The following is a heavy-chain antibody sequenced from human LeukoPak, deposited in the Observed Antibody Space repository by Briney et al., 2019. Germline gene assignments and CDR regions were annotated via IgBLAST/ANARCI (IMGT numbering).Heavy chain of an antibody. V-gene: IGHV1-2*02. Sequence: ASVKVSCKASGYTFTGYYMHWVRQAPGQGLDWMGWINPNSGGTNYAQKFQGRVTMTRDTSISTAYMELSRLRSDDTAVYYCARDHSGSYPALDYWGQGTLVTVSS. J-gene: IGHJ4*02. CDR1: GYTFTGYY. CDR2: INPNSGGT. D-gene: IGHD1-26*01. CDR3: ARDHSGSYPALDY.